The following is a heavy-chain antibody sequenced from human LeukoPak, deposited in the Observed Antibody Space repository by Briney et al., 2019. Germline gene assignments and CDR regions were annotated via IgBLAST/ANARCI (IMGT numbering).Heavy chain of an antibody. V-gene: IGHV1-58*02. J-gene: IGHJ3*02. CDR2: IVVGSGNT. CDR3: AGGNLWELPI. Sequence: GASVNVSCKASGFTFTTSTTQWVRQARGQRLEWIGWIVVGSGNTNYAQKFQERVTITRDMSTSTAYMELRTRRPEDTAVYYCAGGNLWELPIWGQGTMVTVSS. D-gene: IGHD1-26*01. CDR1: GFTFTTST.